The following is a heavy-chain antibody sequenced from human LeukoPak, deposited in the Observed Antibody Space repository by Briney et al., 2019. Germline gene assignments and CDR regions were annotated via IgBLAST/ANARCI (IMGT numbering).Heavy chain of an antibody. CDR1: GGSISSYY. D-gene: IGHD5-18*01. Sequence: SETLSLTCTVSGGSISSYYWSWIRQPPGKGLEWIGYIYYSGSTNCNPSLKSRVTISVDTSKNQFSLKLSSVTAADTAVYYCARHFHPGYSYGYPPNWFDPWGQGTLVTVSS. CDR2: IYYSGST. V-gene: IGHV4-59*08. J-gene: IGHJ5*02. CDR3: ARHFHPGYSYGYPPNWFDP.